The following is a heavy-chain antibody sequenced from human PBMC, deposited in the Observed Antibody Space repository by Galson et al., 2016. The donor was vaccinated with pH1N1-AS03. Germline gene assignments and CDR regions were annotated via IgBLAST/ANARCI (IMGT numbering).Heavy chain of an antibody. CDR1: GGTFGSYA. CDR2: IIPIFGTR. CDR3: ARDVSGSYGLDY. D-gene: IGHD1-26*01. V-gene: IGHV1-69*13. J-gene: IGHJ4*02. Sequence: SVKVSCKASGGTFGSYAVSWVRQAPGQGLEWMGGIIPIFGTRHYAQRFQGRVTITADESTTTASMELSSLRCEDTAMYYCARDVSGSYGLDYWVQGTQVTVSS.